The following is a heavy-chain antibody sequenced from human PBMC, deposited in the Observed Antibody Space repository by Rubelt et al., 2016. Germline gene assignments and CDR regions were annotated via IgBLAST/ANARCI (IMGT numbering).Heavy chain of an antibody. CDR3: ARDGRNQPGSY. D-gene: IGHD1-1*01. CDR2: ISGSGVST. CDR1: GFTFNNYA. J-gene: IGHJ4*02. Sequence: EVQLLASGGGLAQPGGSLRLSCVASGFTFNNYAMSWVRQAPGKGLEWVSVISGSGVSTYYPDSVKGRFTISRDTVNNTLYLQMNSLRAEDTAVGYCARDGRNQPGSYWGQGTLVTVSS. V-gene: IGHV3-23*01.